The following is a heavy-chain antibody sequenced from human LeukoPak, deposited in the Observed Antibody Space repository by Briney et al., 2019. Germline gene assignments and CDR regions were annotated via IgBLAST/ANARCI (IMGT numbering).Heavy chain of an antibody. CDR2: ITGSGAYT. V-gene: IGHV3-23*01. J-gene: IGHJ4*02. D-gene: IGHD3-22*01. Sequence: GGSLRLSCAASGFTFNNYAMTWVRQAPGKGLEWVSAITGSGAYTNYADSVKGRFTISRDNSKNTIFLQMNSLRAEDTAIYYCAKRSATSSGYFDFWGRGTLVTVSS. CDR1: GFTFNNYA. CDR3: AKRSATSSGYFDF.